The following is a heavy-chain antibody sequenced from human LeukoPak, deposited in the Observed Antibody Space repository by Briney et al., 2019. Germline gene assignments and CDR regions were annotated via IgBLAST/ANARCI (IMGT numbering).Heavy chain of an antibody. Sequence: PGGSLRLSCAASGFTFTNYAMTWVRQAPGKGLEWVSVIGASGADTYYSDSVKGRFTVSRDYSQNTLFLHMSSLRAEDTAVYFCARRPRDTSGYYLGAFHDWGQGTTVTVSS. J-gene: IGHJ3*01. CDR2: IGASGADT. CDR3: ARRPRDTSGYYLGAFHD. CDR1: GFTFTNYA. V-gene: IGHV3-23*01. D-gene: IGHD3-22*01.